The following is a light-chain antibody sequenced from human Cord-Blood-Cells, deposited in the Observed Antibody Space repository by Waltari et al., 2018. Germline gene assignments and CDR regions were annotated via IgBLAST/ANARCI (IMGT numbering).Light chain of an antibody. Sequence: QSVLTQPPSVSGAPGQRVTISCTGSSSNIGAGYDVHWYQQLPGTAPKLLIYGNSKRPSGCPDRFSGSKSGTSASLAITGLQAEDEADYYCQSYDSSLSGSVFGRGTKLTVL. CDR3: QSYDSSLSGSV. CDR2: GNS. J-gene: IGLJ2*01. V-gene: IGLV1-40*01. CDR1: SSNIGAGYD.